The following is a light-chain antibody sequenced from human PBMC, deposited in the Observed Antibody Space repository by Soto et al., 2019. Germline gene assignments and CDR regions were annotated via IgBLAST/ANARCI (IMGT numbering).Light chain of an antibody. CDR2: GAS. CDR1: QSVSSN. CDR3: QQYVDWPPLT. J-gene: IGKJ4*01. V-gene: IGKV3-15*01. Sequence: EIVMTQSPVTLSVSPGDRATLSCRASQSVSSNLAWYQQKPGQAPRLVIYGASTRATAIPARFSGSGSGTEFTLTISSLQSEDFAVYYCQQYVDWPPLTFGGGTKVEIK.